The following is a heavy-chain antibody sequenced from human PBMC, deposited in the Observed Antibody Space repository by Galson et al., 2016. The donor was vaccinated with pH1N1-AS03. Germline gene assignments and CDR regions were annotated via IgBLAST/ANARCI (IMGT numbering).Heavy chain of an antibody. D-gene: IGHD2-21*02. CDR1: GFSLSSAKMG. Sequence: PALVKPTQTLTLTCTYSGFSLSSAKMGVGWIRQPPGKALEYLALISWDDSKLYSPPLRSRLTITKDTSRNQVVLSMTNMQPVDTATYYCGHSTAGYWGQGILVTVSS. V-gene: IGHV2-5*02. J-gene: IGHJ4*02. CDR3: GHSTAGY. CDR2: ISWDDSK.